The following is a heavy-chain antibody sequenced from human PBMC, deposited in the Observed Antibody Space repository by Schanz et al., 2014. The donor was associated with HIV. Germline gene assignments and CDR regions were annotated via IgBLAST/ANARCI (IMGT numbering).Heavy chain of an antibody. CDR2: INHSGST. CDR1: GASLNGYY. J-gene: IGHJ4*02. CDR3: ARAKWPPRSRHFDF. D-gene: IGHD6-13*01. V-gene: IGHV4-34*01. Sequence: QVQLQQWGAGLLKPSETLSLTCAVYGASLNGYYWTWIRQPPGKGLEWIGEINHSGSTNYNPSLKSRLTISVDMSKNQFSLKLSSVTAADTAVYYCARAKWPPRSRHFDFWGQGNLVTVSS.